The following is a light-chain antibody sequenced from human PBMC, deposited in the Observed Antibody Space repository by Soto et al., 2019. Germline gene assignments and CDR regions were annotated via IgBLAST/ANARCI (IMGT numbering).Light chain of an antibody. J-gene: IGLJ1*01. Sequence: QSALTQPPSVSGSPGQSVTISCTGTSNDVATYNRVSWYQQPPGTAPKLMIYEVNNRPSGVPDRFSGSKSGNTASLTISGLQAEDEADYYCSSYTTSSTFVFGTGTKLTVL. CDR3: SSYTTSSTFV. CDR1: SNDVATYNR. CDR2: EVN. V-gene: IGLV2-18*02.